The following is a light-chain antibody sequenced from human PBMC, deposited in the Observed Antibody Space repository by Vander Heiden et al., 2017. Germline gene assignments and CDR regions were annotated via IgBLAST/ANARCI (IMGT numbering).Light chain of an antibody. Sequence: QLVLTQSPSASASLGASVKLTCTLSSGHSNYAIAWHQQQPEKGPRYVMKLYSDGSHNKGDVLPDRFAGSSSGAERHLTISSLQSEDEADYYCQTWGTGIQVFGGGTKFTVL. CDR2: LYSDGSH. J-gene: IGLJ3*02. CDR1: SGHSNYA. CDR3: QTWGTGIQV. V-gene: IGLV4-69*01.